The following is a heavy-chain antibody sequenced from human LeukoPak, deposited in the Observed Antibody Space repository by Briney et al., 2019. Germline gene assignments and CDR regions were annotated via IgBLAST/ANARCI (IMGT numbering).Heavy chain of an antibody. Sequence: ASVKVSCKASGYTFTDNYIHWVRQAPGQGLEWMGRVNPDSGGINYAQKFQGRVTMTRDTSTSTVYMELSSLRSEDTAVYYCASGITMVRGVKGYFDYWGQGTLVTVSS. CDR1: GYTFTDNY. V-gene: IGHV1-2*06. J-gene: IGHJ4*02. D-gene: IGHD3-10*01. CDR3: ASGITMVRGVKGYFDY. CDR2: VNPDSGGI.